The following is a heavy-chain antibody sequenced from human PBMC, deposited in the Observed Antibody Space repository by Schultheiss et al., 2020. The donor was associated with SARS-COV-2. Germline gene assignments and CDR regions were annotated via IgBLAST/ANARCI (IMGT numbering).Heavy chain of an antibody. CDR2: ISGSSGSTI. CDR1: GFTFSSYA. Sequence: GGSLRLSCAASGFTFSSYAMSWVRQAPGKGLEWVSAISGSSGSTIYYADSVKGRFTISRDNAKNTLYLQMNSLRAEDTAVYYCARVSDDWGSYRSLYYFDYWGQGTLITVSS. CDR3: ARVSDDWGSYRSLYYFDY. V-gene: IGHV3-23*01. J-gene: IGHJ4*02. D-gene: IGHD3-16*02.